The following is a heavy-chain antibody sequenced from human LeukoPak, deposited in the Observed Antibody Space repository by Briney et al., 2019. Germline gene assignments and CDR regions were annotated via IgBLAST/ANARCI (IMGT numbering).Heavy chain of an antibody. CDR2: IYYSGST. Sequence: SETLSLTCTVSGGSISSYYWSWIRQPPGKGLEWIGYIYYSGSTNYNPSLKSRVTISVDTSKNQFSLKLSSVTAADTAVYYCARFRPKSSFFEWDDAFGIWGQGTMVTVSS. CDR3: ARFRPKSSFFEWDDAFGI. D-gene: IGHD3-3*01. V-gene: IGHV4-59*01. CDR1: GGSISSYY. J-gene: IGHJ3*02.